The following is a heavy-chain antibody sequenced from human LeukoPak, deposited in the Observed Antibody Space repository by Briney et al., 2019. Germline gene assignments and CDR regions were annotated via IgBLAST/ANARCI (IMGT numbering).Heavy chain of an antibody. D-gene: IGHD4-17*01. CDR1: GGTFSSYA. CDR3: ARVSHDYGDYWGFSVSWFDP. J-gene: IGHJ5*02. CDR2: IIPIFGTA. V-gene: IGHV1-69*13. Sequence: SVKVSCKASGGTFSSYAISWVRQAPGQGLEWMGGIIPIFGTANYAQKFQGRVTITADESTSTAYMELSSLRSEDTAVYYCARVSHDYGDYWGFSVSWFDPWGQGTLVTVSS.